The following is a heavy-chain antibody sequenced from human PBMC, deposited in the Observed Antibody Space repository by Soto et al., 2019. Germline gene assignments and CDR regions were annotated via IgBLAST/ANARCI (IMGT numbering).Heavy chain of an antibody. CDR2: IYWDDDK. CDR1: GFSLSTRGLG. J-gene: IGHJ4*02. V-gene: IGHV2-5*02. CDR3: AVYSSSSILDY. D-gene: IGHD6-6*01. Sequence: QITLKESGRTVVKPTQTLTLTCTFSGFSLSTRGLGVGWIRQPPGKALEWLALIYWDDDKRYSPSLESRLTMTKDTSKNQVVLRMTNMDPVDTATYCCAVYSSSSILDYWGQGTLVTVSS.